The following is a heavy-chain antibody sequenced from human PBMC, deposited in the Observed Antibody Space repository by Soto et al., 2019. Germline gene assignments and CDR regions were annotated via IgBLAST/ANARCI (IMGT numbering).Heavy chain of an antibody. D-gene: IGHD5-12*01. V-gene: IGHV3-48*03. J-gene: IGHJ4*02. CDR3: ARDFDRDGYNI. Sequence: LRRSCAASGFTFSSYEMNWVRQAPGKGLEWVSYISSSGSTIYYADSVKGRFTISRDNAKNSLYLQMNSLRAEDTAVYYCARDFDRDGYNIWGQGTLVTVSS. CDR1: GFTFSSYE. CDR2: ISSSGSTI.